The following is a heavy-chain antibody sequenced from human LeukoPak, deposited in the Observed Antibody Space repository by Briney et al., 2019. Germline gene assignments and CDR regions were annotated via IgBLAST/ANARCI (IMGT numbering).Heavy chain of an antibody. J-gene: IGHJ4*02. CDR3: AKDRRPVNQQYGAPGY. V-gene: IGHV3-30*02. D-gene: IGHD4-17*01. CDR2: IRYDGSNK. CDR1: GFTFTTYW. Sequence: GGSLRLSCAASGFTFTTYWMSWVRQAPGKGLEWVAFIRYDGSNKYYADSVKSRFTISRDNSKNTLYLQMNSLRAEDTAVYYCAKDRRPVNQQYGAPGYWGQGTLVTVSS.